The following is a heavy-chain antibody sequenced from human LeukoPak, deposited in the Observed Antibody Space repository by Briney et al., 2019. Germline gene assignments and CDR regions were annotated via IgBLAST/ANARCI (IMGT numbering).Heavy chain of an antibody. V-gene: IGHV4-34*01. D-gene: IGHD5-18*01. CDR3: ARRLIQLWLLDRFDP. J-gene: IGHJ5*02. Sequence: SETLSLTCAVYGGSFSGYYWSWIRQPPGKGLEWIGEINHSGSTNYNPSLKSRVTISVDTSKNQFSLKLSSVTAADTAVYYCARRLIQLWLLDRFDPWGQGTLVTVSS. CDR1: GGSFSGYY. CDR2: INHSGST.